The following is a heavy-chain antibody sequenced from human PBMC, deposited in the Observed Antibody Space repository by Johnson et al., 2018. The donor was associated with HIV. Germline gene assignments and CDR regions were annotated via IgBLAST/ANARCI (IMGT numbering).Heavy chain of an antibody. J-gene: IGHJ3*02. Sequence: QVQLVESGGGVVQPGGSLILSCAASGFTFSSYGMHWVRQAPGKGLEWVAVISYDGSNKYYADSVKGRFTISRDNSKNTLYLQMNSLRAEDTAVYYCARVGQKLVPVPRGAFDIWGQGTMVTVSS. CDR2: ISYDGSNK. V-gene: IGHV3-30*19. CDR3: ARVGQKLVPVPRGAFDI. D-gene: IGHD6-6*01. CDR1: GFTFSSYG.